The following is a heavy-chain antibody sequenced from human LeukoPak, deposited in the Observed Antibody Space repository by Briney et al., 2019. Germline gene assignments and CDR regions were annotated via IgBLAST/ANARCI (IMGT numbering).Heavy chain of an antibody. V-gene: IGHV4-55*02. J-gene: IGHJ5*02. CDR2: IHSSGST. Sequence: PSETLSLTCAVSGDSISSDNWWSWVRQPPGKGLEWIGNIHSSGSTDYNPSLKSRVTMSVETSKNQFSLQVNSVTAADTAVYYCARWGTYASTSNWFDPWGQGTLVTVSS. CDR3: ARWGTYASTSNWFDP. CDR1: GDSISSDNW. D-gene: IGHD2-2*01.